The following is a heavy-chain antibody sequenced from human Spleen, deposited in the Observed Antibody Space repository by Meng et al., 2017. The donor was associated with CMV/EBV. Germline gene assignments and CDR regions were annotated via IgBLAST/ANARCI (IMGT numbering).Heavy chain of an antibody. Sequence: GGSLRLSCAPSGFTLSTYSMSWVRQAPGKGLEWVSLISSSSSYIYYADSVKGRFTISRDNAKNSLYLQMNSLRAEDTAVYYCARYYYYASSGFYYYYGMDVWGPGTTVTVSS. D-gene: IGHD3-22*01. V-gene: IGHV3-21*01. J-gene: IGHJ6*02. CDR3: ARYYYYASSGFYYYYGMDV. CDR1: GFTLSTYS. CDR2: ISSSSSYI.